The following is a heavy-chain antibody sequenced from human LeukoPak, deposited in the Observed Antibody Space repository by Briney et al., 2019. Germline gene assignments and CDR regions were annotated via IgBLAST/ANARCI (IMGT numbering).Heavy chain of an antibody. J-gene: IGHJ3*02. CDR3: ARPYRAYYYGSGSYYADAFDI. CDR1: GFTFSSYG. V-gene: IGHV3-30*02. D-gene: IGHD3-10*01. CDR2: IRYDGSNK. Sequence: GGSLRLSCAASGFTFSSYGMHWVRQAPGKGLEWVAFIRYDGSNKYYADSVKGRFTISGDNSKNTLYLQMNSLRAEDTAVYYCARPYRAYYYGSGSYYADAFDIWGQGTMVTVSS.